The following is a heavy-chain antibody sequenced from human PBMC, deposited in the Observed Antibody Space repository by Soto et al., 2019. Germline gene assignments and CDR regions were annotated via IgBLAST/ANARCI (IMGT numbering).Heavy chain of an antibody. V-gene: IGHV1-46*04. CDR2: INARGGTT. D-gene: IGHD2-21*02. Sequence: QVQLVQSGAELKRPGASVKVSCEASGYSFSDFYIHWVRQAPGRGLEWMGMINARGGTTTFAQKLKRRISMTRDTATRRAYMGLNSLTYEDTAVYYCARESGGDVDFWGQGTLVTVSS. J-gene: IGHJ4*02. CDR3: ARESGGDVDF. CDR1: GYSFSDFY.